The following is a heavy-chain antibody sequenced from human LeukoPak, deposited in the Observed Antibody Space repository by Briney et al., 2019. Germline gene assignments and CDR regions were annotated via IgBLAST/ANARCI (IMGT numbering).Heavy chain of an antibody. J-gene: IGHJ6*03. V-gene: IGHV3-21*04. CDR2: ISGSSAGI. Sequence: GGSLRLSCAASGLTFSSYSMNWVRQAPGKGLEWVSYISGSSAGIYYADSVKGRFTISRDNAKNSLFLQMNSLRAEDTAVYYCARVLRYCSGGNCYSGGLGYMDVWGKGTTVTVSS. CDR1: GLTFSSYS. CDR3: ARVLRYCSGGNCYSGGLGYMDV. D-gene: IGHD2-15*01.